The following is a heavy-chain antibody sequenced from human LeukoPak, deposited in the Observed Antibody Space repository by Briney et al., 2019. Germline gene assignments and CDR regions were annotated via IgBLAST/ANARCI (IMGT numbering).Heavy chain of an antibody. J-gene: IGHJ4*02. CDR3: ARLYSSGWYYFDY. V-gene: IGHV3-21*01. Sequence: GGSLRLSCAASGFFFSDYSINWVRQAPGKGLEWVSSISASSTYIYYADSVKGRFTISRDNAKNSVYLQMNSLRAEDTAVYYCARLYSSGWYYFDYWGQGTLVTVSS. D-gene: IGHD6-19*01. CDR2: ISASSTYI. CDR1: GFFFSDYS.